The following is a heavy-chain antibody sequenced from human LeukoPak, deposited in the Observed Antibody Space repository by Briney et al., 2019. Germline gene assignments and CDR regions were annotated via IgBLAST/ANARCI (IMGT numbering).Heavy chain of an antibody. J-gene: IGHJ4*02. V-gene: IGHV3-23*01. CDR2: ITGSGGST. CDR3: AKVPLIAAPKHFDY. CDR1: GFSFSTYN. Sequence: GESLRLSCAASGFSFSTYNMSWVRQAPGKGLEWVSAITGSGGSTYYADSVKGRFTISRDNSKNTLYLQMNRLRAEDTAVYYCAKVPLIAAPKHFDYWGQGTLVTVSS. D-gene: IGHD6-13*01.